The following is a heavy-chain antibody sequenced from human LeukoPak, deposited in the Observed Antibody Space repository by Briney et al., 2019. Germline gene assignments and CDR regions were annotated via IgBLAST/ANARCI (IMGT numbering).Heavy chain of an antibody. V-gene: IGHV3-30*01. CDR1: GFTFTSYT. J-gene: IGHJ4*02. Sequence: GTSLRLSCAASGFTFTSYTMHWNRQPPGQGLEWVAATSYDGGNRYYADYVKGRFTISRDNSNNTLFLQMKSLRPEDTAVYFCARKSLWFKYYDYWGQGIWVTVSS. CDR3: ARKSLWFKYYDY. CDR2: TSYDGGNR. D-gene: IGHD2-21*01.